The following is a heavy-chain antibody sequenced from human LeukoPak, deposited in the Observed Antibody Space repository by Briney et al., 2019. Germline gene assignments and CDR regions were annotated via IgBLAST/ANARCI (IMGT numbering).Heavy chain of an antibody. J-gene: IGHJ6*03. Sequence: HPGGSLRLSCAASGFTFSHYGMHWVRQAPGKGLEWVAFIRYDGSNKSYADSVKGRFTISRDNSKNTLYLQMNSLRAEDTAVYYCAKDSSVGYSDWLAPGGDPYYMDVWGKGTTVTSSS. V-gene: IGHV3-30*02. CDR3: AKDSSVGYSDWLAPGGDPYYMDV. D-gene: IGHD3-9*01. CDR1: GFTFSHYG. CDR2: IRYDGSNK.